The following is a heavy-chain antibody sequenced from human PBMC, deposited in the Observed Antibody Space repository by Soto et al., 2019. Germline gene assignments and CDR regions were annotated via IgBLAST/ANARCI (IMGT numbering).Heavy chain of an antibody. J-gene: IGHJ6*02. D-gene: IGHD4-17*01. CDR2: IYYSGST. CDR1: GGSVSSGSYY. V-gene: IGHV4-61*01. CDR3: ARETVTTLLRGMDV. Sequence: PSETLSLTCTVSGGSVSSGSYYWSWIRQPPGKGLEWIGYIYYSGSTNYNPSLKSRVTISVDTSKNQFSLKLSSVTAADTAVYYCARETVTTLLRGMDVWGQGTTVTVSS.